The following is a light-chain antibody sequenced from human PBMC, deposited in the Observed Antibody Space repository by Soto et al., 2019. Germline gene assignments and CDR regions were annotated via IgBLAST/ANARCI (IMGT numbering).Light chain of an antibody. CDR1: SSDIDAYNY. V-gene: IGLV2-14*01. J-gene: IGLJ1*01. CDR3: GSYTTSSNYV. CDR2: DVS. Sequence: QSVLTQPASVSGSPGQSITISCTGTSSDIDAYNYVSWYQQHPGKAPKLMIYDVSNRPSGISNRFSVSKSGNTASLTISGLQAEDEADYYCGSYTTSSNYVFGTGTKVTVL.